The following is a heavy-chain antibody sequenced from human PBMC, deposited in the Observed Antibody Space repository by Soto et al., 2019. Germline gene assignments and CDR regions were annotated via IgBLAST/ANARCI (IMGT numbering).Heavy chain of an antibody. CDR3: ARGTKNYYDSSGYYPAQFDP. D-gene: IGHD3-22*01. CDR2: IYYSGST. J-gene: IGHJ5*02. V-gene: IGHV4-31*03. Sequence: SETLSLTCTVSGGSISSGGYYWSWIRQHPGKGLEWIGYIYYSGSTYYNPSLKSRVTISVDTSKNQFSLKLSSVTAADTAVYYCARGTKNYYDSSGYYPAQFDPWGQGTLVTVSS. CDR1: GGSISSGGYY.